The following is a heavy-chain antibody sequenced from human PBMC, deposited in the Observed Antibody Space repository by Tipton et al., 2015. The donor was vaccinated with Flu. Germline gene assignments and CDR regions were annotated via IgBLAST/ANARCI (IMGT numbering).Heavy chain of an antibody. CDR3: AREGGSRALYYYAMDV. J-gene: IGHJ6*02. Sequence: TLSLTCAVYGGSFSGYYGSWVRQPPGKGLEWIGEMDHRGSTTYNPSLKSRVTMSVDTPKNQFSLKLNSVTAADTAVYYCAREGGSRALYYYAMDVWGQGTTVTVSS. D-gene: IGHD1-26*01. V-gene: IGHV4-34*01. CDR1: GGSFSGYY. CDR2: MDHRGST.